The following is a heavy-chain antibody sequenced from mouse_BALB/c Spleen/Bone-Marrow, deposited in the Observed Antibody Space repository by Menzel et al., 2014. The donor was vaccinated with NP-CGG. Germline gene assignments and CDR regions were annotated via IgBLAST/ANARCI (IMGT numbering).Heavy chain of an antibody. Sequence: DVQLQESGAELVRPGALVRLSCKASGFNIKDYYMYWVKQRPKQGLEWIGWIDPENGNIIYDPKFQGKASITADTSSNTAYLQLSSLTSEDTAVYYCARSPRNYFDYWGQGSTLTVSS. J-gene: IGHJ2*01. CDR3: ARSPRNYFDY. CDR1: GFNIKDYY. CDR2: IDPENGNI. V-gene: IGHV14-1*02.